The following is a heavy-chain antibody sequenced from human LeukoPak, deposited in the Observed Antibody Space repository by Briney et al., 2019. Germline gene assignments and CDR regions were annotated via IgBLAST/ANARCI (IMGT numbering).Heavy chain of an antibody. CDR1: GGSFSGYY. J-gene: IGHJ4*02. Sequence: PSETLSLTCAVYGGSFSGYYWSWIRQPPGKGLEWIGEINHSGSTNYNPSLKSRVTISVDTSKNQFSLKLSSVTAADTAVYYCARHYGDPGPLDYWGQGILVTVSP. CDR2: INHSGST. D-gene: IGHD4-17*01. V-gene: IGHV4-34*01. CDR3: ARHYGDPGPLDY.